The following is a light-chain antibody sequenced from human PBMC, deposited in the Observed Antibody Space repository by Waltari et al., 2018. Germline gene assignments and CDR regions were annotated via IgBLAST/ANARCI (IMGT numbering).Light chain of an antibody. Sequence: QSALTQPRSVSGSPGQSVTISCTGTSSDVGGYNYVSWYQHLPGKAPKLIIYDVTKWPSGVPDRFSGSKSGNTASLPISGLLGEDEADYYCCSYGGSSWVFGGGTKLTVL. J-gene: IGLJ3*02. CDR3: CSYGGSSWV. CDR2: DVT. CDR1: SSDVGGYNY. V-gene: IGLV2-11*01.